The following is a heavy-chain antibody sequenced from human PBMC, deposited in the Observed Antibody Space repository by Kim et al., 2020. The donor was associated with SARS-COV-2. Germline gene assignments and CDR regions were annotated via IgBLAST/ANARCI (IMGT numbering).Heavy chain of an antibody. V-gene: IGHV3-49*04. D-gene: IGHD3-3*01. CDR3: TRVVSGVYDFWSGYPTYYYDMDV. J-gene: IGHJ6*03. Sequence: GGSLRLSCTASGFTFGDYAMSWVRQAPGKGLEWVGFIRSKAYGGTTEYAASVKGRFTISRDDSKSIAYLQMNSLKTEDTAVYYCTRVVSGVYDFWSGYPTYYYDMDVWGKGTTVTVSS. CDR2: IRSKAYGGTT. CDR1: GFTFGDYA.